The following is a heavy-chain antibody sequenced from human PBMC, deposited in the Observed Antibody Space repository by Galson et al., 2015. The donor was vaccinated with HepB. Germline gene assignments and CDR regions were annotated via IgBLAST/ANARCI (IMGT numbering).Heavy chain of an antibody. Sequence: SLRLSCAASGFTFSSYSMNWVRQAPGKGLEWVSSISSSSSYTNYADSVKGRFTISRDNAKNSLYLQMNSLRAEDTAVYYCARFYGGRGMDVWGQGTTVTVSS. J-gene: IGHJ6*02. D-gene: IGHD4-23*01. V-gene: IGHV3-21*04. CDR1: GFTFSSYS. CDR2: ISSSSSYT. CDR3: ARFYGGRGMDV.